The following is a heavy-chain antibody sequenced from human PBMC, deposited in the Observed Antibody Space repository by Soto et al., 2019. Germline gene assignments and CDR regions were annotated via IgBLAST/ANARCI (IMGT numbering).Heavy chain of an antibody. CDR2: ISTSGTYV. CDR3: TRGEGDIVVVPTANY. J-gene: IGHJ4*02. CDR1: GFTFRSYA. V-gene: IGHV3-21*01. D-gene: IGHD2-2*01. Sequence: PXGSLRLSCAAAGFTFRSYAMNWVRQAPGKGLEWVSSISTSGTYVYYAYSVKGRFTISRDNAKNSLYLQMNSLRADDTAVYYCTRGEGDIVVVPTANYWGQGTLVTVSS.